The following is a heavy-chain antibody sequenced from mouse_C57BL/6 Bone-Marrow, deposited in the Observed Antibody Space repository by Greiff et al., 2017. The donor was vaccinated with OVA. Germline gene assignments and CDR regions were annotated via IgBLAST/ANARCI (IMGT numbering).Heavy chain of an antibody. CDR1: GYTFTSYD. CDR2: IYPGDGDT. V-gene: IGHV1S56*01. CDR3: ARLTTVVSYYFGY. J-gene: IGHJ2*01. D-gene: IGHD1-1*01. Sequence: QVQLQQSGPELVKPGASVKLSCKASGYTFTSYDINWVKQRPGQGLEWIGWIYPGDGDTNYNGKFKGKATLTADKSSSTAYMQLSSLTSEDSAVYFCARLTTVVSYYFGYWGQGTTLTVSS.